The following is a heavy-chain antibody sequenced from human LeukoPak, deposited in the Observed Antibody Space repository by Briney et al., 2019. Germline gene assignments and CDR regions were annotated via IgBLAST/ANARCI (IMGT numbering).Heavy chain of an antibody. CDR2: IIPIFGTA. Sequence: GASVKVSCKASGGTFSSYAISWVRQAPGQGLEWMGGIIPIFGTANYAQKFQGRVTITADESTSTAYMELRSLRSEDTAVYFCARGVFGADDVFDIWGQGTMVTVSS. V-gene: IGHV1-69*13. CDR1: GGTFSSYA. J-gene: IGHJ3*02. CDR3: ARGVFGADDVFDI. D-gene: IGHD3-10*01.